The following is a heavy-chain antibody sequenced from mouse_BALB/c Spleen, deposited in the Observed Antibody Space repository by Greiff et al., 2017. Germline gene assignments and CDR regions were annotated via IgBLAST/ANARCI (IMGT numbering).Heavy chain of an antibody. Sequence: EVKLQQSGPELVKPGASVKISCKASGYSFTGYYMHWVKQSHGKSLEWIGRVNPNNGGTSYNQKFKGKAILTVDKSSSTAYMELRSLTSEDSAVYYCARGGYYDYATYAMDYWGQGTSVTVSS. J-gene: IGHJ4*01. CDR3: ARGGYYDYATYAMDY. CDR1: GYSFTGYY. D-gene: IGHD2-4*01. V-gene: IGHV1-26*01. CDR2: VNPNNGGT.